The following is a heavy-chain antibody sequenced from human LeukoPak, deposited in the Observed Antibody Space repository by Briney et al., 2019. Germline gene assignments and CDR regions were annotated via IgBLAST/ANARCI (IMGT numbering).Heavy chain of an antibody. CDR1: GGTFSSYA. D-gene: IGHD3-3*01. J-gene: IGHJ4*02. V-gene: IGHV1-69*01. Sequence: SVKVSCKACGGTFSSYAISWVRQAPGQGLEWMGGIIPIFGTANYAQKFQGRVTITADESTSTAYMELSSLRSEDTAVYYCARRDHYDFWSGYSFDYWGQGTLVTVSS. CDR3: ARRDHYDFWSGYSFDY. CDR2: IIPIFGTA.